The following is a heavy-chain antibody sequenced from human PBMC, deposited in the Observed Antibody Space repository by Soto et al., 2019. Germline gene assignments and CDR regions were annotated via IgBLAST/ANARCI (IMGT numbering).Heavy chain of an antibody. V-gene: IGHV4-4*02. CDR2: IYRTGST. Sequence: LSLTCAVSGGSSTSNNWWTWVRQPPGQGLEWIGEIYRTGSTNYNPSLKSRVTISLDKSENQFSLKVTSLTAADTAVYYCASRDPGTSVDYWGQGTLVTVSS. CDR3: ASRDPGTSVDY. CDR1: GGSSTSNNW. D-gene: IGHD1-7*01. J-gene: IGHJ4*02.